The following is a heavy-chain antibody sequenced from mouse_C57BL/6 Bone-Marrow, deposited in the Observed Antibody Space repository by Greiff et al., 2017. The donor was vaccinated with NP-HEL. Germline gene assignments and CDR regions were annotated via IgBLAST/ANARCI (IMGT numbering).Heavy chain of an antibody. CDR1: GYTFTSYW. J-gene: IGHJ4*01. Sequence: DVKLVESGTVLARPGASVKMSCKTSGYTFTSYWMHWVKQRPGQGLEWIGAIYPGNSDTSYNQKFKGKAKLTAVTSASTAYMELSSLTNKDSAVYYSTYGSSYYAMDYWGQGTSVTVSS. V-gene: IGHV1-5*01. CDR2: IYPGNSDT. D-gene: IGHD1-3*01. CDR3: TYGSSYYAMDY.